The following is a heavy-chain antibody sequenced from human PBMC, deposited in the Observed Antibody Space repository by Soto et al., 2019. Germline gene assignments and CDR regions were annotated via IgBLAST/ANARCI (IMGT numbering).Heavy chain of an antibody. D-gene: IGHD3-3*02. V-gene: IGHV3-53*04. CDR2: IYTGGST. CDR1: GFTVSSNY. CDR3: ARGISPLFDY. J-gene: IGHJ4*02. Sequence: GGSLRLSCAASGFTVSSNYMTWVRQAPGKGLEWVSVIYTGGSTYYADPVKGRFTISRHNSKNTLYLQMDSLRAEDTAVYYCARGISPLFDYWGQGILVTVSS.